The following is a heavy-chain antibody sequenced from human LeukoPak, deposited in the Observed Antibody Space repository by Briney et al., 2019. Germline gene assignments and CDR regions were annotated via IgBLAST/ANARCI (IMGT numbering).Heavy chain of an antibody. CDR2: INDSGSI. CDR1: GVSFCGYY. J-gene: IGHJ4*02. V-gene: IGHV4-34*01. CDR3: ARVVGSGSYFDY. D-gene: IGHD3-10*01. Sequence: SETLSRTSAVYGVSFCGYYWGWIRQPPGKGREWIVEINDSGSINYNPSLKSRVTISVDTSKNQFSLKLSSVTAAGTVVYYCARVVGSGSYFDYWGQRTLVTVSS.